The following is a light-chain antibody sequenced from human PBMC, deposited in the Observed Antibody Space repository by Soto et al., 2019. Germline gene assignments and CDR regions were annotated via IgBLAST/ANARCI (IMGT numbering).Light chain of an antibody. CDR3: QVLYSSSDPRGV. J-gene: IGLJ1*01. V-gene: IGLV3-21*04. CDR2: YDS. Sequence: SYELTQPPSVSVAPGKTARITCGGNNIGSKRVHWYQQKPGQATVLVLYYDSDRPSGIPERFSGSNSGNTATLTISRVEAGDEAYDDCQVLYSSSDPRGVFGTGTKLTVL. CDR1: NIGSKR.